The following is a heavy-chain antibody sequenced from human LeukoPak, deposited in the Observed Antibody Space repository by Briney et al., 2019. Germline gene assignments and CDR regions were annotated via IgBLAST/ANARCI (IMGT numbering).Heavy chain of an antibody. D-gene: IGHD6-6*01. J-gene: IGHJ5*02. CDR1: GGSISSYY. CDR2: IYTSGST. Sequence: SETLSLTCTVSGGSISSYYWSWIRQPAVKELEWIGRIYTSGSTNYNPSLKSRVTMSVDTSKNQFSLKLSSVTAADTAVYYCARDRRRSSSDGWFDPWGQGTLVTVSS. CDR3: ARDRRRSSSDGWFDP. V-gene: IGHV4-4*07.